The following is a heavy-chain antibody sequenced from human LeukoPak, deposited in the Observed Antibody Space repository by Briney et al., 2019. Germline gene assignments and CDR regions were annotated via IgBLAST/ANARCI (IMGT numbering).Heavy chain of an antibody. D-gene: IGHD2-21*01. CDR1: GFTFSSYF. V-gene: IGHV3-74*01. CDR2: IGCDGSNE. J-gene: IGHJ3*02. CDR3: PRDVANDFDI. Sequence: PGGALRLSCAAPGFTFSSYFIHWVRQGPGKALVWVSRIGCDGSNESNADPETGRFTISRDSEKKTVFMQMYSVRAEDTAIYYCPRDVANDFDIWGPGTMVTVS.